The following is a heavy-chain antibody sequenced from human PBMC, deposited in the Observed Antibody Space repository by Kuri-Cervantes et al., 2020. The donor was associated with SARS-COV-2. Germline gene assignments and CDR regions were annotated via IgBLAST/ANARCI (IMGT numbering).Heavy chain of an antibody. Sequence: SETLSLTCAVSGSFIGYYWSWIRQPPGKGLEWIGEIIHTGGTDYNPSLKSRVTISVDTSKNQFSLKLRSVTAADTAVYYCAITVSQSRRHYFDSWGQGTLVTVSS. J-gene: IGHJ4*02. V-gene: IGHV4-34*12. D-gene: IGHD3-22*01. CDR3: AITVSQSRRHYFDS. CDR1: GSFIGYY. CDR2: IIHTGGT.